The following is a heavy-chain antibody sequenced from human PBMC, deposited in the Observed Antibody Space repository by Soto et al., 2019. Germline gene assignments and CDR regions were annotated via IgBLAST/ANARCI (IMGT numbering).Heavy chain of an antibody. CDR3: TTDGGNQQWLVRTLYYFDY. CDR1: GFTFSSYS. J-gene: IGHJ4*02. V-gene: IGHV3-48*01. Sequence: PGGSLRLSCAASGFTFSSYSMNWVRQAPGKGLEWVSYISSGSSTIYYADSVKGRFTISRDNAQNSLYLQMNSLRAEDTAVYYCTTDGGNQQWLVRTLYYFDYWGQGTLVTVSS. CDR2: ISSGSSTI. D-gene: IGHD6-19*01.